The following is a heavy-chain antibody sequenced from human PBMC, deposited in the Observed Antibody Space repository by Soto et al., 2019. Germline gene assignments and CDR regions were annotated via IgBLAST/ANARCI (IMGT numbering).Heavy chain of an antibody. D-gene: IGHD6-13*01. CDR1: GGSISSYY. CDR2: IYYSGST. V-gene: IGHV4-59*01. J-gene: IGHJ4*02. CDR3: ARVTSPYAATAGSWIFDY. Sequence: QVQLQESGPGLVKPSETLSLTCTVSGGSISSYYWSWIRQPPGKGLEWIGYIYYSGSTNYNPSLKSRVTISVDTSKNQFSLKLSSVTAADTAVYYCARVTSPYAATAGSWIFDYWGQGTLFTVSS.